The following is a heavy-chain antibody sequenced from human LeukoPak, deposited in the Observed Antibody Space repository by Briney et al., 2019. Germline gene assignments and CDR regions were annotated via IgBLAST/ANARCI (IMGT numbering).Heavy chain of an antibody. CDR1: GYSISSGYY. J-gene: IGHJ4*02. Sequence: PSETLSLTCAVSGYSISSGYYWGWIRQPPGKGLDWIGSISHSGSTYYNPSLRSRVTISIDTSKNQFSLRLNSVTATDTAVYYCARVGGYSYGNHYFNYWGQGTLVTVSS. D-gene: IGHD5-18*01. V-gene: IGHV4-38-2*01. CDR3: ARVGGYSYGNHYFNY. CDR2: ISHSGST.